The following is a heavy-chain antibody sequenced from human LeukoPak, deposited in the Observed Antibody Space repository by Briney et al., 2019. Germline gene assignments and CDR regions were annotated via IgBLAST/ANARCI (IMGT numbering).Heavy chain of an antibody. D-gene: IGHD1-26*01. J-gene: IGHJ4*02. CDR2: INQDGSVT. CDR3: ARDAGWGRFDY. CDR1: GFTFSSYG. Sequence: GRSLRLSCAASGFTFSSYGMHWVRQAPGKGLEWVANINQDGSVTWYVDSVKGRFTLSRENAKKSVYLQMNSLRADDTAVYFCARDAGWGRFDYWGQGTLLTVSS. V-gene: IGHV3-7*01.